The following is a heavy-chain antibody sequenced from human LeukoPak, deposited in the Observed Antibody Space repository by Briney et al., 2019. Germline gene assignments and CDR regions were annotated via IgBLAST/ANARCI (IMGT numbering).Heavy chain of an antibody. V-gene: IGHV3-7*01. J-gene: IGHJ5*02. D-gene: IGHD2-15*01. Sequence: PGGSLRLSCAASGFTFSSYWMSWVRQAPGKGLEWVANIKQDGSEKYFADSVKGRFTISSDNPSHSLYLQMNTLRAEDTAVYSCARGADGVSSNSRGWFDPWGQGTLVTVSS. CDR2: IKQDGSEK. CDR1: GFTFSSYW. CDR3: ARGADGVSSNSRGWFDP.